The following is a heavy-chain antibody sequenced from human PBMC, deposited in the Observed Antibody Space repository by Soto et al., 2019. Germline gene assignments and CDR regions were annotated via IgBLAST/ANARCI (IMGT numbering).Heavy chain of an antibody. V-gene: IGHV5-10-1*01. CDR1: GYSFTSYW. CDR2: IDPSDSYT. J-gene: IGHJ6*02. Sequence: PGESLKISCKGSGYSFTSYWISWVRQMPGKGLEWMGRIDPSDSYTNYSPSFQGHVTISADKSISTAYLQWSSLKASDTAMYYCASIGQTEDYYGMDVWGQGTTVTVSS. D-gene: IGHD1-26*01. CDR3: ASIGQTEDYYGMDV.